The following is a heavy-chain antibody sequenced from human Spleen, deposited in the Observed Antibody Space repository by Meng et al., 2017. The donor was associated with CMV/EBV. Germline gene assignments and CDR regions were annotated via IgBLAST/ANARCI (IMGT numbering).Heavy chain of an antibody. CDR2: ISSGGGFK. CDR3: ATFNGYSLFFDY. Sequence: GESLKISCAASGFSLNDYSMHWVRQGPGKGLEWVSGISSGGGFKKYADSVRGRFSISKDISKNSLYLQMNSLRAEDTAVYYCATFNGYSLFFDYWGQGTLVTVSS. J-gene: IGHJ4*02. V-gene: IGHV3-21*01. CDR1: GFSLNDYS. D-gene: IGHD5-18*01.